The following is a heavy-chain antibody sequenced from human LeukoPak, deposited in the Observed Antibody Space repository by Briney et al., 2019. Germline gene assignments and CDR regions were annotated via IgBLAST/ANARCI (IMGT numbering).Heavy chain of an antibody. J-gene: IGHJ4*02. CDR1: GFTFSNAW. V-gene: IGHV3-15*01. D-gene: IGHD3-10*01. CDR3: TTYTMGAFDS. Sequence: GGSLRLSCAASGFTFSNAWMTWVRQAPGKGLEWVGRIKSKSDGGTTDYDTPVKGRFTISRDDSKNTVYLQTNSLKTEDTAMFYCTTYTMGAFDSWGQGTLVTVSS. CDR2: IKSKSDGGTT.